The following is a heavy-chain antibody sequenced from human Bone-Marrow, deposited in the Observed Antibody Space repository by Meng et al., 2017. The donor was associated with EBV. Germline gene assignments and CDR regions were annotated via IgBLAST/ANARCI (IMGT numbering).Heavy chain of an antibody. D-gene: IGHD1-14*01. CDR1: GFTFSNYG. CDR2: IPSDASHNK. CDR3: AKDLSGRFDP. J-gene: IGHJ5*02. V-gene: IGHV3-30*18. Sequence: QVHLVESGGGVVQPGRSLRLSCAASGFTFSNYGFHWVRQAPGKGPEWVAIIPSDASHNKYYADSVKGRFTISRDNSKNTLYLQMNSLRTEDTAVYYCAKDLSGRFDPWGQGTLVTVSS.